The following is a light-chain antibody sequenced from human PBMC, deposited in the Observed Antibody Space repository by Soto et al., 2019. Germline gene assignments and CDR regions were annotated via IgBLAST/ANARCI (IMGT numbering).Light chain of an antibody. CDR2: DAS. V-gene: IGKV3-11*01. CDR3: QHHRSRPPTRT. CDR1: QSVSTY. J-gene: IGKJ4*01. Sequence: EIQMTQSPSTLSASRGERATLSCRASQSVSTYLAWYQQKPGQAPRLLIYDASKRATGSPATFSGSGSGTDSTLTITIRESDDFAFYYCQHHRSRPPTRTFGEGTKVDIK.